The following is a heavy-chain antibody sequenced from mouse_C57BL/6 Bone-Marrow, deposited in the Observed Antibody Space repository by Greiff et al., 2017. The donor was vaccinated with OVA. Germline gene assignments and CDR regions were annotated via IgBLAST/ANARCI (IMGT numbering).Heavy chain of an antibody. Sequence: VKLQESGPGLVAPSQSLSITCTVSGFSLTSYGVDWVRQSPGKGLEWLGVIWGVGSTNYNSALKSRLSISKDNSKSQVFLKMNSLQTDDTAMYYCARKSWRLDAMDYWGQGTSVTVSS. CDR1: GFSLTSYG. J-gene: IGHJ4*01. CDR2: IWGVGST. V-gene: IGHV2-6*01. CDR3: ARKSWRLDAMDY.